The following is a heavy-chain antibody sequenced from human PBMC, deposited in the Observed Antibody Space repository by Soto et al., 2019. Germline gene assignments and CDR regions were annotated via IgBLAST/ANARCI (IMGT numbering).Heavy chain of an antibody. V-gene: IGHV4-4*07. J-gene: IGHJ3*02. CDR2: IYTSGST. CDR1: GGSISSYY. Sequence: QVQLQEPGPGLVKPSETLSLTCTVSGGSISSYYWSWIRQPAGKGLEWIGRIYTSGSTNYNPSLKSRVTMSVDTSKNQFSLKRSSVTAADMAVYYCARDRGSSWLNDAFDIWGQGTRVTVSS. D-gene: IGHD6-13*01. CDR3: ARDRGSSWLNDAFDI.